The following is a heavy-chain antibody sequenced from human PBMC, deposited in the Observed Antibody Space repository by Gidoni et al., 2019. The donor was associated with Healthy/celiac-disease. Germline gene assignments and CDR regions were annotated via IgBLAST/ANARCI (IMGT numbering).Heavy chain of an antibody. CDR1: GGSFSGYY. Sequence: QVQLQQWGAGLLKPSETLSLTCAVYGGSFSGYYWSWIRQPPGKGLEWIGEINHSGSTNYNPSLKSRVTISVDTSKNQFSLKLSSVTAADTAVYYCARGDYYDSSGYPKSWFDPWGQGTLVTVSS. V-gene: IGHV4-34*01. D-gene: IGHD3-22*01. J-gene: IGHJ5*02. CDR2: INHSGST. CDR3: ARGDYYDSSGYPKSWFDP.